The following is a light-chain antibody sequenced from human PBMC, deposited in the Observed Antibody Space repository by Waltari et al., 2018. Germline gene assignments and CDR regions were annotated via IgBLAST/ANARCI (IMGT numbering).Light chain of an antibody. CDR1: QGISSR. V-gene: IGKV1-12*01. Sequence: DIQMTQSPSSVSASVGDRVTLTCRASQGISSRLAWYQQKPGKAPKLLIYDASSLHSGVPSRFSGSGAGTDVTLTIRSLQPEDVAIYYCQQVNRVPRTFGQGTKVEVK. CDR3: QQVNRVPRT. J-gene: IGKJ1*01. CDR2: DAS.